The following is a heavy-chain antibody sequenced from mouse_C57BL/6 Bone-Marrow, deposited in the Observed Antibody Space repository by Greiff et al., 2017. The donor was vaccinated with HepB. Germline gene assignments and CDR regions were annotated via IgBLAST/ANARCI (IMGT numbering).Heavy chain of an antibody. CDR2: IYPGSGNT. D-gene: IGHD1-1*01. CDR1: GYTFTDYY. CDR3: ASPYYGSSPAWFAY. V-gene: IGHV1-84*01. Sequence: QVHVKQSGPELVKPGASVKISCKASGYTFTDYYINWVKQRPGQGLEWIGWIYPGSGNTKYNEKFKGKATLTVDTSSSTAYMQLSSLTSEDSAVYFCASPYYGSSPAWFAYWGQGTLVTVSA. J-gene: IGHJ3*01.